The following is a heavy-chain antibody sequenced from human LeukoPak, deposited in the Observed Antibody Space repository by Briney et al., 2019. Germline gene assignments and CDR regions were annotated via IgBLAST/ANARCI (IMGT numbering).Heavy chain of an antibody. V-gene: IGHV1-24*01. CDR2: FDPEDGET. CDR3: ATAPNLDYGDYHFDY. D-gene: IGHD4-17*01. J-gene: IGHJ4*02. CDR1: GYTLTELS. Sequence: ASVTVSCKVSGYTLTELSMHWVRQAPGKGLEWMGGFDPEDGETIYAQKFQGRVTMTEDTSTDTAYMELSSLRSEDTAVYYCATAPNLDYGDYHFDYWGQGTLVTVSS.